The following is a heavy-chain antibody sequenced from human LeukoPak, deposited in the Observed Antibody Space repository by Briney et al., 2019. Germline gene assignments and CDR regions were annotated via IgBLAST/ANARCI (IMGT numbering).Heavy chain of an antibody. J-gene: IGHJ4*02. CDR1: GFTFSNYW. CDR3: VRGSGYILDY. D-gene: IGHD3-3*01. V-gene: IGHV3-7*01. Sequence: GGSLRLSCAASGFTFSNYWMNWVRQAPGKGLEWVAIIKQDGSEKHYVDSVKGRFTISRDNAKNSLDLQMNSLRVEDTAVYFCVRGSGYILDYWGQGTLVTVSS. CDR2: IKQDGSEK.